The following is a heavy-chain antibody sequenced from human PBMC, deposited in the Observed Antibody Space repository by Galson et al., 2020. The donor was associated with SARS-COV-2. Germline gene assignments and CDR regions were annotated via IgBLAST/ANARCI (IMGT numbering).Heavy chain of an antibody. D-gene: IGHD2-2*01. Sequence: SETLSLTCAVYGGPSKNNSWTWFRNAPGKGLQWMGEINPRGTPISDPPPRGRSAMPENTSKNQFSLRLSSVTAADTAVYYCVRGAEERRIIVVVPYYYTYMDVWGGGTAVTVSS. CDR2: INPRGTP. V-gene: IGHV4-34*01. CDR1: GGPSKNNS. J-gene: IGHJ6*03. CDR3: VRGAEERRIIVVVPYYYTYMDV.